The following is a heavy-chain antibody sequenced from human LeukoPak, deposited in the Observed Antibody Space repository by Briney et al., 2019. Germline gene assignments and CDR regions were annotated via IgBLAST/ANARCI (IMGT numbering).Heavy chain of an antibody. V-gene: IGHV4-59*08. J-gene: IGHJ4*02. CDR2: IYYTGST. CDR1: GGSISSYY. D-gene: IGHD2-2*01. Sequence: SETLSLTCTVSGGSISSYYWSWIRQPPGKGLEWIGYIYYTGSTKYNPSLKSRVTISVDTPKNQFSLKLSSVTAADTAVYYCARLPSCSSTRCYRGAFDYWGQGTLVTVSS. CDR3: ARLPSCSSTRCYRGAFDY.